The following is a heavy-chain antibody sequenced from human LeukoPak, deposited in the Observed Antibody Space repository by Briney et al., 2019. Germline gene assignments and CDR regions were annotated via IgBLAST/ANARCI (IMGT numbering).Heavy chain of an antibody. CDR1: GGSFSGYY. CDR3: ARDDSSSSYFDY. J-gene: IGHJ4*02. Sequence: SETLSLTCAVYGGSFSGYYWSWIRQPPGKGLEWIGEINHSGSTNYNPSLKSRVTISVDTSKNQFSLKLSSVTAADTAVYYCARDDSSSSYFDYWGQGTLVTVSS. D-gene: IGHD6-6*01. V-gene: IGHV4-34*01. CDR2: INHSGST.